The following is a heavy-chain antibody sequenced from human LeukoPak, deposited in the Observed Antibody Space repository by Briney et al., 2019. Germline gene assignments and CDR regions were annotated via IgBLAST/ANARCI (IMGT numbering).Heavy chain of an antibody. D-gene: IGHD3-10*01. CDR2: IYSSGST. CDR3: ARDSRYYYGSGSYYTLLDY. V-gene: IGHV4-4*07. J-gene: IGHJ4*02. Sequence: NPSETLSLTCTVSGGSISSYYGSWIRQPAGKGLEWIGRIYSSGSTNYNPSLKSRVTMSVDTSKNQFSLKLSSVTAADTAVYYCARDSRYYYGSGSYYTLLDYWGQGTLVTVSS. CDR1: GGSISSYY.